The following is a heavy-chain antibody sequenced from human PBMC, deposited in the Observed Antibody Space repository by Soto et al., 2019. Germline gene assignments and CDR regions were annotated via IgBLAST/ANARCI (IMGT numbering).Heavy chain of an antibody. CDR2: INPSGGTT. V-gene: IGHV1-46*01. D-gene: IGHD3-22*01. J-gene: IGHJ3*02. CDR1: GYTFSSYY. CDR3: ARTYYYDSSGYYQPRKFDGFDI. Sequence: ASVKVSCKASGYTFSSYYIHWVRQAPGQGLEWMGLINPSGGTTSYAQKFQGRVTMTSDTSTSTVYMELISLRSEDTAVYYCARTYYYDSSGYYQPRKFDGFDIWGQGTMVTVSS.